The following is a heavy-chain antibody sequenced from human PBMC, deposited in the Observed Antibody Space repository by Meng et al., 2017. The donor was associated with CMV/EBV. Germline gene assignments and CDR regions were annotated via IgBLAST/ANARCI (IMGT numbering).Heavy chain of an antibody. CDR2: ISGSGGST. Sequence: GESLKISCAASGFTFSSYAMSWVRQAPGKGLEWVSAISGSGGSTYYADSVKGRFTISRDNSKNTLYLQMNSLKTEDTAVYYCTTSRITVFGVIASDAFDIWGQGTMVTVSS. V-gene: IGHV3-23*01. CDR3: TTSRITVFGVIASDAFDI. D-gene: IGHD3-3*01. J-gene: IGHJ3*02. CDR1: GFTFSSYA.